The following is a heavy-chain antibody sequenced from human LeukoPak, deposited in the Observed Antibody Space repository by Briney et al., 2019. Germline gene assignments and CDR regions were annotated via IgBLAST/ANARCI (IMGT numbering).Heavy chain of an antibody. CDR3: ARAGIGSGWYPSTYYYYYYMDV. Sequence: GSSVKVSCKASGGTFNSYPVSWVRQAPGQGLEWMGGIIPIFGTANYAQRFQGRVTITADKSTSTAYMELSSLRSEDTAVYYCARAGIGSGWYPSTYYYYYYMDVWGKGTTVTVSS. CDR2: IIPIFGTA. V-gene: IGHV1-69*06. CDR1: GGTFNSYP. J-gene: IGHJ6*03. D-gene: IGHD6-19*01.